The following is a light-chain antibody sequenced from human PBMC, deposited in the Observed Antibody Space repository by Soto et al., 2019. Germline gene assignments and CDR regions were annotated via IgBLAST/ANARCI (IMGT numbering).Light chain of an antibody. CDR2: GAS. CDR3: QQYGSSPPRT. V-gene: IGKV3-20*01. CDR1: QSVTNNY. Sequence: EMVLTQSPGTLSLSPGERATLSCRASQSVTNNYLAWYRQKPGQAPKLLIYGASSRATGIPDRFSGSGSGTDFTLTISRLEPEDFAVYYCQQYGSSPPRTFGQGTKVEIK. J-gene: IGKJ1*01.